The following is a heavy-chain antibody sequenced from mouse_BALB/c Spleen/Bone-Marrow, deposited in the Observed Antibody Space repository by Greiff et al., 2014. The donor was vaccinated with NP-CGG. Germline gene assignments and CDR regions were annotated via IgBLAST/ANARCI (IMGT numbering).Heavy chain of an antibody. D-gene: IGHD1-1*01. CDR2: IDPASGDT. CDR1: GFKFKDTR. V-gene: IGHV14-3*02. J-gene: IGHJ3*01. CDR3: SRDYGGTAWFAY. Sequence: EVQLVESGAELVKPGASVKLSCTASGFKFKDTRMHWVKQRPEQGLEWIGRIDPASGDTKYDPKFQGKAAITGDTSSNTAYLQLSSLTSEDTAVYYCSRDYGGTAWFAYWGQGTLVTVSA.